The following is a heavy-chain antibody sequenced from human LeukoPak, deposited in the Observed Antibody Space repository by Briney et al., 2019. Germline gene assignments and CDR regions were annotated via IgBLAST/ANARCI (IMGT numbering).Heavy chain of an antibody. D-gene: IGHD3-22*01. CDR1: GFTSSSYG. Sequence: QAGGSLRLSCAASGFTSSSYGMHSVRQAPGKGLEWVAVISYDGSNKYYADSVKGRFTISRDNSKNTLYLQMNSLRAEDTAVYYCAKDRANYYDSSGCDYWGQGTLVTVSS. J-gene: IGHJ4*02. V-gene: IGHV3-30*18. CDR2: ISYDGSNK. CDR3: AKDRANYYDSSGCDY.